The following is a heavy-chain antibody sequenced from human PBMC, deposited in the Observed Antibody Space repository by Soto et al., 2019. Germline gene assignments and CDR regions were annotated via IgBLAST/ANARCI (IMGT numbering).Heavy chain of an antibody. D-gene: IGHD2-15*01. J-gene: IGHJ6*02. CDR2: TYYRSRWYN. Sequence: PSQTLSLTCAISGDSVSSNSAAWNWIKQSPSRGLEWLGRTYYRSRWYNDYAVSVKSRITVNPDTSKNQFSLHLNSLRAEDTAVYYCARVAVWDVVVAATRGYGMDVWGQGTTVTVSS. CDR3: ARVAVWDVVVAATRGYGMDV. CDR1: GDSVSSNSAA. V-gene: IGHV6-1*01.